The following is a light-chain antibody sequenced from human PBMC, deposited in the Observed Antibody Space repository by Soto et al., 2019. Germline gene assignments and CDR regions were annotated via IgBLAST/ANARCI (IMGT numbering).Light chain of an antibody. Sequence: SYELIQPPSVSVSPGQTASITCSGDKLGDKYACWYQQKPGQSPVLVIYQDTTRPSGIPERFSGSNSGNTATLTISGTQAIDEADYYCQTWDRSTVVFGGGTTLTVL. CDR2: QDT. CDR3: QTWDRSTVV. J-gene: IGLJ2*01. CDR1: KLGDKY. V-gene: IGLV3-1*01.